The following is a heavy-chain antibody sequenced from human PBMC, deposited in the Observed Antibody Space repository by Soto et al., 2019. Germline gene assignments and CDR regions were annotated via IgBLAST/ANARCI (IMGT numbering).Heavy chain of an antibody. D-gene: IGHD1-26*01. CDR1: GYSFTTYW. V-gene: IGHV5-51*01. Sequence: PGESLKISCRGSGYSFTTYWIGWVRQMPGKGLEWMGIIYPGDSDTKYSPSFQGQVTISADKSISTAYVQWSSLKASDTAMYYCARAVSGSYWDWGQGTLVTVSS. CDR2: IYPGDSDT. J-gene: IGHJ4*02. CDR3: ARAVSGSYWD.